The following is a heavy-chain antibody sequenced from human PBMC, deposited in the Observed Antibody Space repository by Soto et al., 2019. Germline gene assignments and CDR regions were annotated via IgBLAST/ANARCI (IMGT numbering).Heavy chain of an antibody. Sequence: EVQLLESGGGFVQPGGSLRLACVGSGFIFSNYAMSWVRRAPGKGLEWVSAFSNSGNIYYAESVKGRFTISRDNSKDTLYLQMNGLRAEDTALYHCVKETVFKGVAEHRGQGTLVTVSS. CDR2: FSNSGNI. CDR1: GFIFSNYA. V-gene: IGHV3-23*01. CDR3: VKETVFKGVAEH. D-gene: IGHD6-19*01. J-gene: IGHJ4*02.